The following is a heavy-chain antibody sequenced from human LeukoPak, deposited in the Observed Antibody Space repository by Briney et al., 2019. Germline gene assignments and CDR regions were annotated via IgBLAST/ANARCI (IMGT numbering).Heavy chain of an antibody. J-gene: IGHJ5*02. CDR1: GFTFSSYW. Sequence: GSLRLSCAASGFTFSSYWMHWVRQAPDKGLVWVSRINSDGSVTNYADSVKGRFTISRDNAKNTLYLQMNSLRGEDTAVYYCARVPNWFDPWGQGTLVTVPS. CDR2: INSDGSVT. V-gene: IGHV3-74*01. CDR3: ARVPNWFDP.